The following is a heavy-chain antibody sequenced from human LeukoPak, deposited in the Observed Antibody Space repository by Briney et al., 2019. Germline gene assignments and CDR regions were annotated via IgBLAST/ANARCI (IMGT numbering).Heavy chain of an antibody. Sequence: SETLSLTCAVYGGSFSGYYWSWIRQPPGKGLEWIGEINHSGSTNYNPSLKSRVTISVDTSKNQFSLKLSSVTAADAAVYYCARGLYSSSWYGGRGNWFDPWGQGTLVTVSS. CDR1: GGSFSGYY. V-gene: IGHV4-34*01. J-gene: IGHJ5*02. CDR3: ARGLYSSSWYGGRGNWFDP. CDR2: INHSGST. D-gene: IGHD6-13*01.